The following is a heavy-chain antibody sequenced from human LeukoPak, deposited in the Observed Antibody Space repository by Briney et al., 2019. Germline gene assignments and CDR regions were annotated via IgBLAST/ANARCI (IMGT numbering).Heavy chain of an antibody. J-gene: IGHJ6*03. CDR3: ASGSLGDGYGVGDYYQYMDV. CDR1: GGTFNSYA. CDR2: IMPLFGTA. Sequence: SVKVSCKASGGTFNSYAISWVRQAPGQGLEWMGGIMPLFGTANYAQEFQGRVTFTTDESASTAYMEVSSLRSEDTAVYYCASGSLGDGYGVGDYYQYMDVRGKGTTVTVSS. V-gene: IGHV1-69*05. D-gene: IGHD5-24*01.